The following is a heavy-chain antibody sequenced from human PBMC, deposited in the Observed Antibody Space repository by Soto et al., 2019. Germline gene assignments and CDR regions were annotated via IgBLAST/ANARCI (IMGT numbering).Heavy chain of an antibody. CDR3: AREGEGHNRNWFDP. CDR2: TYYRSKWYN. V-gene: IGHV6-1*01. CDR1: GDGVSSNSAA. J-gene: IGHJ5*02. Sequence: PSQTLSLTFALYGDGVSSNSAAWNWIRQSPSRGLEWLGRTYYRSKWYNDYAVSVKSRITINPDTSKNQFSLQLNSVTPEDTAVYYCAREGEGHNRNWFDPWGQGTLVTVSS. D-gene: IGHD3-10*01.